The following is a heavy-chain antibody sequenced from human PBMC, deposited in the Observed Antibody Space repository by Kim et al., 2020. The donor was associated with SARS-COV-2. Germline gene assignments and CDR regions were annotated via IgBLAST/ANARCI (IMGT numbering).Heavy chain of an antibody. CDR3: ATGGSGSYIDY. CDR2: DN. J-gene: IGHJ4*02. D-gene: IGHD3-10*01. V-gene: IGHV5-51*01. Sequence: DNRYRPSVQGQVTTSADKSISTAYLQWSSLKASDTAMYYCATGGSGSYIDYWGQGTLVTVSS.